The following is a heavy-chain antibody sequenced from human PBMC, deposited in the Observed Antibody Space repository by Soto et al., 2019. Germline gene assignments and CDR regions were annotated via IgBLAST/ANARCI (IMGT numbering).Heavy chain of an antibody. D-gene: IGHD2-15*01. V-gene: IGHV1-2*04. Sequence: ASVKVSCKASGYTVAGFYMHWVRQAPGQGLEWMGWINPNSGGTNYAQKFQGWVTMTRDTSISTAYMELSRLRSDDTAVYYCARVGCSGGSRYYFDYWGQGTLVTVS. CDR2: INPNSGGT. J-gene: IGHJ4*02. CDR1: GYTVAGFY. CDR3: ARVGCSGGSRYYFDY.